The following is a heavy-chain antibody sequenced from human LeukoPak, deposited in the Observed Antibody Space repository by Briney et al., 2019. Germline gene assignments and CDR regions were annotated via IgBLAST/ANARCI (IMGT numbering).Heavy chain of an antibody. D-gene: IGHD5-24*01. CDR2: MNPNSGNT. J-gene: IGHJ3*02. V-gene: IGHV1-8*01. Sequence: ASVKVSCKASGYTFTSYDINWVRQATGQGLEWMGWMNPNSGNTGYAQKFQGRVTMTRNTSISTAYMELSSLRSEDTAVYYCAKRATTLGDDFDIWGQGTMVTVSS. CDR3: AKRATTLGDDFDI. CDR1: GYTFTSYD.